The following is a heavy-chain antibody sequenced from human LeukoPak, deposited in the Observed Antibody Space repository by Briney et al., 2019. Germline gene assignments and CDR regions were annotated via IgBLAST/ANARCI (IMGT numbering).Heavy chain of an antibody. CDR1: SGSISSSSYY. J-gene: IGHJ4*02. D-gene: IGHD6-13*01. V-gene: IGHV4-39*01. CDR3: ARHANYDRLAAAVTY. Sequence: PSETLSLTCTVSSGSISSSSYYWGWIRQPPEKGLEWIGSIYYSGSTYYNPSLKSRVTISVDTSKNQFSLKLSSVTAADTAVYYCARHANYDRLAAAVTYWGQGTLVTVSS. CDR2: IYYSGST.